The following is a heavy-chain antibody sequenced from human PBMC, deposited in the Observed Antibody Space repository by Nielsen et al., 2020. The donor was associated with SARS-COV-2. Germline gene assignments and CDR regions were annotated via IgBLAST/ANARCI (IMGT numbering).Heavy chain of an antibody. D-gene: IGHD5-18*01. V-gene: IGHV4-31*02. Sequence: WIRQPPGKGLEWIGYIYYSGSIYYTPSLKSRVIISVDTSKNQFSLKLSSVTAADTAVYYRARGRVNRGYSYAQPPSVWFDPWGQGTLVTVSS. CDR2: IYYSGSI. J-gene: IGHJ5*02. CDR3: ARGRVNRGYSYAQPPSVWFDP.